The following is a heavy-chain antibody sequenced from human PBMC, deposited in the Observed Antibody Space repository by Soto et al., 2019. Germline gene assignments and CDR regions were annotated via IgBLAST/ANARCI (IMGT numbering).Heavy chain of an antibody. CDR3: ARGDYDFWSRNWFDP. CDR2: IYYSGST. CDR1: GGSVSSGSYY. Sequence: QVQLQESGPGLVKPSETLSLTCTVSGGSVSSGSYYWSWIRQPPGKGLEWIGYIYYSGSTNYNPSLKSRVTXSXXXSXNQFSLKLSSVTAADTAVYYCARGDYDFWSRNWFDPWGQGTLVTVSS. D-gene: IGHD3-3*01. V-gene: IGHV4-61*01. J-gene: IGHJ5*02.